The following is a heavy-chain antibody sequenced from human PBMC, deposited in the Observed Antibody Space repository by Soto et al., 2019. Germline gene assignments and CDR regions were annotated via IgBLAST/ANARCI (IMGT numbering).Heavy chain of an antibody. CDR2: ISYNGDKT. V-gene: IGHV3-30*18. D-gene: IGHD6-6*01. Sequence: QVQLLESGGGVVQPGRSLRLSCAASGFSFNTYGMHWVRQAPGKGLEWVAVISYNGDKTFYADSVKGRFTISRDNSQSTLYLPMNSLRPEDTAVYYCAKDRIRGTSYFDYWGQGTLVTVSS. J-gene: IGHJ4*02. CDR1: GFSFNTYG. CDR3: AKDRIRGTSYFDY.